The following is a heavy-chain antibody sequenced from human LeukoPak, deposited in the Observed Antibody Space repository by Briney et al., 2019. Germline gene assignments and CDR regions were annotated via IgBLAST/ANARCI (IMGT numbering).Heavy chain of an antibody. V-gene: IGHV1-8*01. D-gene: IGHD3-3*01. CDR1: GYTFTSYD. CDR3: ARVPINDFWSGYYLDY. CDR2: MNPDSGNT. Sequence: ASVKVSCKASGYTFTSYDINWVRQATGQGLEWMGWMNPDSGNTGYAQKFQGRVTMTRNTSISTAYMELSSLRSEDTAVYYCARVPINDFWSGYYLDYWGQGTLVTVSS. J-gene: IGHJ4*02.